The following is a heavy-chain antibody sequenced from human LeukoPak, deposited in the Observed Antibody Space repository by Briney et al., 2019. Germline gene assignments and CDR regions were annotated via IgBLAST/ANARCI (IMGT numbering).Heavy chain of an antibody. D-gene: IGHD6-19*01. CDR1: GYAFASYG. CDR3: ARGHGGWSPFHY. CDR2: INAGNGNT. Sequence: ASVKVFCKASGYAFASYGISWVRQAPGQRLEWMGWINAGNGNTKYSQKFQGRVTITRDTSASTAYMELSSLRSEDTAVYYCARGHGGWSPFHYWGQGTLVTVSS. J-gene: IGHJ4*02. V-gene: IGHV1-3*01.